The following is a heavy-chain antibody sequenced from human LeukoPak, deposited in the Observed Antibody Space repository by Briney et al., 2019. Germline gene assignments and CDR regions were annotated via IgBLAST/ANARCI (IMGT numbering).Heavy chain of an antibody. J-gene: IGHJ6*02. V-gene: IGHV3-33*01. D-gene: IGHD1-1*01. Sequence: GGSLRLSCAASGFTFSSFGMHWVRQAPGKGLEWVAVIWSDGSNKYYADSVKGRFTISRDNSKNTLYLQMNSLRAEDTAVYYCARDTTYYYGMDVWGQGTTVTVSS. CDR1: GFTFSSFG. CDR3: ARDTTYYYGMDV. CDR2: IWSDGSNK.